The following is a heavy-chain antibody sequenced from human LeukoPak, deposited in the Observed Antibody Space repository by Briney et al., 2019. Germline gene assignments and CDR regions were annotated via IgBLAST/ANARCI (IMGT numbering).Heavy chain of an antibody. CDR3: AKAGCSTTSCHTWFDP. Sequence: ASVKVSCKAAGYTFTSYHINWVRQATGQGLEWMGWMNPSNGDTVYAQKFEGRVTMTRDTFESSAYMELSSLKSEDTAVYYCAKAGCSTTSCHTWFDPWGQGTLVTVSS. J-gene: IGHJ5*02. CDR2: MNPSNGDT. V-gene: IGHV1-8*01. D-gene: IGHD2-2*02. CDR1: GYTFTSYH.